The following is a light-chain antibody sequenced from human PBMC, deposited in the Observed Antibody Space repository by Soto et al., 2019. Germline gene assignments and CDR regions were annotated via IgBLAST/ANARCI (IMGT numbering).Light chain of an antibody. Sequence: DIPMTQSPSTLSASVGDRVTITCRASQSIGTRLTWYQRRPGKAPKILIYDASTLESGVPSRFSGSGSGTEFTLTISSLQPDDFATYYCQQYDNLYTFGQGTKLEIK. CDR3: QQYDNLYT. CDR1: QSIGTR. CDR2: DAS. V-gene: IGKV1-5*01. J-gene: IGKJ2*01.